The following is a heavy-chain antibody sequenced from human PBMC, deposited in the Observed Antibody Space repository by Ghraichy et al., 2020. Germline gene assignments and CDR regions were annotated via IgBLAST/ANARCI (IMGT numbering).Heavy chain of an antibody. CDR3: AKRGSGWYFDL. V-gene: IGHV4-59*11. Sequence: SETLSLTCTVSGGSISGHYWSWIRQPPGKGLEWIGYIYYSGSTNYNPSLKSRVTISVDTSKNQFSLKLSSVTAADTAVYYCAKRGSGWYFDLWGRGTLVTVSS. D-gene: IGHD1-26*01. CDR2: IYYSGST. J-gene: IGHJ2*01. CDR1: GGSISGHY.